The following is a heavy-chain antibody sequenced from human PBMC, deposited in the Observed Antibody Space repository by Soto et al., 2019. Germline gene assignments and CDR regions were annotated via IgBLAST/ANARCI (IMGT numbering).Heavy chain of an antibody. CDR1: GFSVTTSGKT. J-gene: IGHJ4*02. V-gene: IGHV2-5*01. D-gene: IGHD2-21*01. CDR3: TLRGDSSTGPIY. CDR2: AY. Sequence: GSGPTLVNPTQTLTLTCTVSGFSVTTSGKTLGWIRQPPGKAPEWLALAYQYSPSLQNRVMFTKDTSKNQVVLTMTNVDPGDTATYYCTLRGDSSTGPIYWGQGIQVTVSS.